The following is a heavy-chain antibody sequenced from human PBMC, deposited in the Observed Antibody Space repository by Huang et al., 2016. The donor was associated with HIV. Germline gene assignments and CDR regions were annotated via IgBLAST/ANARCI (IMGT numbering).Heavy chain of an antibody. CDR1: GGSFSGHY. CDR2: ISDRGST. CDR3: ARMFKYDSGGYWGNDAFDI. J-gene: IGHJ3*02. D-gene: IGHD3-22*01. Sequence: VQLQQWGAELLKPSETLSLTCAVSGGSFSGHYWTWIRQPPGRGLTWIGEISDRGSTTYNPSLKSRVTISGDTSQSQFSLKVNSVTAADTAIYYCARMFKYDSGGYWGNDAFDIWGQGTMVTVSS. V-gene: IGHV4-34*02.